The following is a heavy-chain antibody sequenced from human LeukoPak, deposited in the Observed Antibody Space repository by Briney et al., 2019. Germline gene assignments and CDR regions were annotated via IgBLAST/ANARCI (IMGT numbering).Heavy chain of an antibody. CDR1: GFTFSSYA. V-gene: IGHV3-23*01. CDR3: AKEYYDSSGYYEVFDY. CDR2: ISGSGGST. D-gene: IGHD3-22*01. Sequence: GGSLRLSCAASGFTFSSYAMSWVRQAPGKGLEWVSAISGSGGSTYYADSVKGRFTISRDNSKNTLYLQMNSLRAEDTAVYYCAKEYYDSSGYYEVFDYWGQGTLVTVSS. J-gene: IGHJ4*02.